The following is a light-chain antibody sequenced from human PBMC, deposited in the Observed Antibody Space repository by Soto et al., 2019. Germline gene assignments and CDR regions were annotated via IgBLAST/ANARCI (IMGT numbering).Light chain of an antibody. Sequence: ILLPQSPVTLSLSPGERATLSCRASQSISSIYLAWYQQRPGQAPRLFIHGASSRATGVPDRFSGSGSGTDFTLTISRLEPEDFAVYYCQHYGGSSITLGQGTRLEIK. J-gene: IGKJ5*01. CDR1: QSISSIY. CDR3: QHYGGSSIT. V-gene: IGKV3-20*01. CDR2: GAS.